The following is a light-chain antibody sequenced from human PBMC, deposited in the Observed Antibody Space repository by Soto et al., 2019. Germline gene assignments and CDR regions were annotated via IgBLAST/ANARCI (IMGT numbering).Light chain of an antibody. J-gene: IGKJ3*01. Sequence: EIVLTQSPDTLSLSPGEGATLSCRASQSVTNSYLAWYQQKPGQAPRLLIYGASSRATGIPDRFSGSGSETDFTLTISRLEPEDFAVYYCQQYGSSPQFTFGPGTKVDIK. CDR1: QSVTNSY. CDR3: QQYGSSPQFT. V-gene: IGKV3-20*01. CDR2: GAS.